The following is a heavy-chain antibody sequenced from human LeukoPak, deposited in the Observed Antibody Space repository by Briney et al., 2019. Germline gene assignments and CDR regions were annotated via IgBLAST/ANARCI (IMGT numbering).Heavy chain of an antibody. CDR1: GGTFSSYA. D-gene: IGHD5-12*01. CDR2: IIPILGIA. J-gene: IGHJ4*02. CDR3: ARDAGGGYDFLY. V-gene: IGHV1-69*04. Sequence: GASVKVSCKASGGTFSSYAITWVRQAPGQGLEWMGRIIPILGIANYAQKFQGRVTITADKSTSTAYMELSSLRSEDTAVYYCARDAGGGYDFLYWGQGTLVTVSS.